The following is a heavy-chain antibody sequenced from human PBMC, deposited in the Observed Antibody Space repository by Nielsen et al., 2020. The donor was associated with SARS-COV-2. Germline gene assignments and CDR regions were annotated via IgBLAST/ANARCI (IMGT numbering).Heavy chain of an antibody. D-gene: IGHD5-18*01. CDR2: ISYDGSNK. J-gene: IGHJ4*02. CDR1: GFTFSSYA. Sequence: GGSLRLSCAASGFTFSSYAMHWVRQAPGKGLEWVAVISYDGSNKYYADSVKGRFTISRDNAKNSLYLQMNSLRAEDTAVYYCARGAAMVRYWGQGTLVTVSS. CDR3: ARGAAMVRY. V-gene: IGHV3-30*04.